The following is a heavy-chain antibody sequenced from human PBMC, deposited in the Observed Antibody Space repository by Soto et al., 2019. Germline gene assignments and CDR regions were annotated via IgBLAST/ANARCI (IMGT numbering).Heavy chain of an antibody. Sequence: PGESLKISCQGSGYSFTSYWIGWVRQMPGKGLEWMGIIYPGDSDTRYSPSFQGQVTISADKSISTAYLQWSSLKASDTAMYYCARGPSHYDFWSGFAGIDYWGQGTLVTVSS. V-gene: IGHV5-51*01. CDR3: ARGPSHYDFWSGFAGIDY. J-gene: IGHJ4*02. D-gene: IGHD3-3*01. CDR1: GYSFTSYW. CDR2: IYPGDSDT.